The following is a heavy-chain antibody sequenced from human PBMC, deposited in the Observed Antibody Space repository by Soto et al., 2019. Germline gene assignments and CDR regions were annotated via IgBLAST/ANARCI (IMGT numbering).Heavy chain of an antibody. D-gene: IGHD3-10*01. V-gene: IGHV3-74*03. Sequence: SLRLSCVASGFSIGSYWMHWVRQTPQKGLVWVSRLNPDGSSAKYADSVRGRFTISRDNAKNTLYLQMNSLRVDDTAVYFCARDPNYGSGSFDPWGQGTLVTVSS. CDR1: GFSIGSYW. CDR3: ARDPNYGSGSFDP. J-gene: IGHJ5*02. CDR2: LNPDGSSA.